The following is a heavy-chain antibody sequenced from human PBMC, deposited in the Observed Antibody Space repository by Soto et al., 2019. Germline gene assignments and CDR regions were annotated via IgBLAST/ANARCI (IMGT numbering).Heavy chain of an antibody. Sequence: QVQLLESGGGVVQPGRSLRLSCAASGFTFSSYGMHWVRQAPGKGLEWVAVISYDGSNKFYADSVKGLFTISRDSSKNTLFLQMNSLRADDTAVYYCAKDLAVVVVAAIVAGMDVWGQGTTVTVSS. J-gene: IGHJ6*02. V-gene: IGHV3-30*18. CDR1: GFTFSSYG. D-gene: IGHD2-15*01. CDR2: ISYDGSNK. CDR3: AKDLAVVVVAAIVAGMDV.